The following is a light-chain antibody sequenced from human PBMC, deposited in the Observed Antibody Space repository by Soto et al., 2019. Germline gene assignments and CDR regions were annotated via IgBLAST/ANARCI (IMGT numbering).Light chain of an antibody. J-gene: IGKJ4*01. CDR2: AAS. V-gene: IGKV1-9*01. Sequence: DIQLTQSPSFLSASVGDRVTITCRASQDISSHLAWYQQKPGKAPKLLIYAASTLQSGVPSGFGGSGSGTEFTLTITSLQPEEFATYYCQQVKTYPLTVGGGTKVEIK. CDR1: QDISSH. CDR3: QQVKTYPLT.